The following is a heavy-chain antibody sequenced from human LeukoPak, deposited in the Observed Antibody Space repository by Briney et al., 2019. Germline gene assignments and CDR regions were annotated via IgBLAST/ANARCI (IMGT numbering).Heavy chain of an antibody. Sequence: PGGSLRLSCAASGFSFSGYWMSWVRQAPGKGLEWVSSISRSSSYIYYADSLQGRFTISRDNAENSLHLQMNSLGAEDTAVYYCARGGAAYFFDCWGQGTLVTVSS. CDR1: GFSFSGYW. J-gene: IGHJ4*02. CDR2: ISRSSSYI. V-gene: IGHV3-21*01. CDR3: ARGGAAYFFDC. D-gene: IGHD4/OR15-4a*01.